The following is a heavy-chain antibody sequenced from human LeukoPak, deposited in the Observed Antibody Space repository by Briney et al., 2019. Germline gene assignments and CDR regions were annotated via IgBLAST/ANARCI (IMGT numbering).Heavy chain of an antibody. Sequence: GSLRLSCAASGFTFSSYAVSWVRQAPGKGLEWVSAISGSGGSTYYADSVKGRFTISRDNSKNTLYLQMNSLRAEDTAVYYCATRGSGWYGNFDYWGQGTLVTVSS. V-gene: IGHV3-23*01. J-gene: IGHJ4*02. CDR1: GFTFSSYA. CDR2: ISGSGGST. CDR3: ATRGSGWYGNFDY. D-gene: IGHD6-19*01.